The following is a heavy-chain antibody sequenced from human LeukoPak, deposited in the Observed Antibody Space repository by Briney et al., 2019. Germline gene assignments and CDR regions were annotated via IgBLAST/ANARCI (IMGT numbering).Heavy chain of an antibody. CDR2: ISSSSSTI. CDR1: GFTFSSYS. CDR3: ARDTPQGTMVRGDPDY. D-gene: IGHD3-10*01. J-gene: IGHJ4*02. Sequence: PGGSLRLSCAASGFTFSSYSMNWVRQAPGKGLEWVSYISSSSSTIYYADSVKSRFTISRDNAKNSLYLQMNSLRAEDTAVYYCARDTPQGTMVRGDPDYWGQGTLVTVSS. V-gene: IGHV3-48*01.